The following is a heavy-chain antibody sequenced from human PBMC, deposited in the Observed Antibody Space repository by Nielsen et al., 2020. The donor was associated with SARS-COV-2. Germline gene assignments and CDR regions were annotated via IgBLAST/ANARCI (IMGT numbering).Heavy chain of an antibody. Sequence: WIRQPPGKALEWLALIYWDDDKRYSPSLKSRLTITKDTSKNQVVLTMTNMDPVDTATYYCARTKFTDYGDYFDYWGQGTLVTVSS. D-gene: IGHD4-17*01. CDR2: IYWDDDK. J-gene: IGHJ4*02. CDR3: ARTKFTDYGDYFDY. V-gene: IGHV2-5*02.